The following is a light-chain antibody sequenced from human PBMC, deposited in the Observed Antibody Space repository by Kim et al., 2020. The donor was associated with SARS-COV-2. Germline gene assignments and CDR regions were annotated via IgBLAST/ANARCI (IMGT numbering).Light chain of an antibody. CDR3: MQVLQIPRT. Sequence: DIVMTQSPLSLPVTPGEPASISCRSSQSLLYSDGYTYLDWYLRKPGQSPQLLIYLGSNRASGVPDRFSGSGSGTDFTLKISRVAAEDVGVYYCMQVLQIPRTFGQGTKLEI. CDR2: LGS. V-gene: IGKV2-28*01. CDR1: QSLLYSDGYTY. J-gene: IGKJ2*01.